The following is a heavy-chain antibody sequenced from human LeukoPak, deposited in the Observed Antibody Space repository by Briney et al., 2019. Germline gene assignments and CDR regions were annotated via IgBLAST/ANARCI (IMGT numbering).Heavy chain of an antibody. V-gene: IGHV3-21*01. Sequence: GGSLRLSCAASGFTFSSYSMNWVRQAPGKGLEWVSSISSSSSYIYYADSVKGRFTISRDNAKNSLYLQMNSLRAENTAVYYCASDAGYPISDIVVVPAAESAYNWFDPWGQGTLVTVSS. D-gene: IGHD2-2*01. J-gene: IGHJ5*02. CDR1: GFTFSSYS. CDR2: ISSSSSYI. CDR3: ASDAGYPISDIVVVPAAESAYNWFDP.